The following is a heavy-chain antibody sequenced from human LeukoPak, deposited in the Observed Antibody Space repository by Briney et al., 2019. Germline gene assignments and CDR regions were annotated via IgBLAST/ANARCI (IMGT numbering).Heavy chain of an antibody. D-gene: IGHD6-19*01. CDR3: ARGGSLGY. V-gene: IGHV3-48*03. CDR2: ISSSGSAI. CDR1: GFTFSGHW. J-gene: IGHJ4*02. Sequence: GGSLRLSCAASGFTFSGHWMSWVRQAPGKGLEWVSKISSSGSAIYYADSVKGRFTISRDNAKSTLYLQMNSLRVEDTAVYYCARGGSLGYWGQGTLVTVSS.